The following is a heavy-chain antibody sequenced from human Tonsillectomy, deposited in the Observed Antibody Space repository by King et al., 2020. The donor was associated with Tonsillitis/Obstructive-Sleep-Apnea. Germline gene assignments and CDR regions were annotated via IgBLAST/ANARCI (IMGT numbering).Heavy chain of an antibody. Sequence: VQLQQWGAGLLKPSETLSLPCAVYGGSFSGYYWSWIRQPPGKGLEWIGEINHSGSTNYNPSLKSRVTISVDTSKNQFSLKLSSVTAADTAVYYCARGSWSRLGYCSSASCPFDYWGQGTLVTVSS. D-gene: IGHD2-2*01. CDR2: INHSGST. J-gene: IGHJ4*02. CDR1: GGSFSGYY. V-gene: IGHV4-34*01. CDR3: ARGSWSRLGYCSSASCPFDY.